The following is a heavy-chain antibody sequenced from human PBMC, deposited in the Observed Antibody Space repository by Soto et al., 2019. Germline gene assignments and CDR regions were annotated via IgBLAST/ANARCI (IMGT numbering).Heavy chain of an antibody. D-gene: IGHD6-25*01. CDR1: GFTFSSFA. CDR2: ILGSGGSP. J-gene: IGHJ4*02. Sequence: EVQLLESGGGLVQPGGSLRLSCAASGFTFSSFAMHWVRQAPGKGLEWVSGILGSGGSPDYSDAVKGRFTISRDNSRNTRFLQMNGLRAGDTAIYYCARRPPEQRSFDYRGQGTQVNVSS. V-gene: IGHV3-23*01. CDR3: ARRPPEQRSFDY.